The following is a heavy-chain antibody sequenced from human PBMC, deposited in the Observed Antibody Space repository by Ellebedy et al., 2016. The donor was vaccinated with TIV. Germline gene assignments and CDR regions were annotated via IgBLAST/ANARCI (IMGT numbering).Heavy chain of an antibody. CDR3: AKEKVFGDSKWEIDV. D-gene: IGHD1-26*01. CDR1: GFTFNNYA. Sequence: GESLKISCAASGFTFNNYAMSWVRQAPGKGLEWVSGINAGGGKTYYADSGKGRFTISRDNSKNTLYLQMNSLRAEDTAVYYCAKEKVFGDSKWEIDVWGQGITVTVSS. CDR2: INAGGGKT. J-gene: IGHJ6*02. V-gene: IGHV3-23*01.